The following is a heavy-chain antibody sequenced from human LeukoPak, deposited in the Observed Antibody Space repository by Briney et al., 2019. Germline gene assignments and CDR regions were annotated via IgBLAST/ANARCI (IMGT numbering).Heavy chain of an antibody. V-gene: IGHV3-48*01. CDR1: GFTFNNYW. J-gene: IGHJ4*02. CDR3: ASDPDYGY. Sequence: GGSLRLSCAASGFTFNNYWMTWFRQAPGKGLEWVSYITSSSGTIYYTDSVKGRFTISRDNARNSLYLQMNSLRAEDTAVYYCASDPDYGYWGQGALVTVSS. CDR2: ITSSSGTI.